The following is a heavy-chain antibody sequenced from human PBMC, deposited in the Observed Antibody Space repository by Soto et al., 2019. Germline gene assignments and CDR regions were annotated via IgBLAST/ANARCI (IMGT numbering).Heavy chain of an antibody. V-gene: IGHV3-30-3*01. Sequence: GGSLRLSCAASGFTFSSYAMHWVRQAPGKGLEWVAVMSYDGSNKYYADSVKGRFTISRDNSKNTLYLQMNSLRAEDTAVYYCARDTQLVLYYYCGIDVWGQVPTGIFSS. CDR2: MSYDGSNK. D-gene: IGHD6-6*01. CDR1: GFTFSSYA. CDR3: ARDTQLVLYYYCGIDV. J-gene: IGHJ6*02.